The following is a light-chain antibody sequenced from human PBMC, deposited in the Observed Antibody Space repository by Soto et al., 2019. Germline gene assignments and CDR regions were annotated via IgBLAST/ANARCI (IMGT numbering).Light chain of an antibody. V-gene: IGKV1-6*01. Sequence: AIQMTQSPSSLSASIGDRVTITCRASQDIRNELGWYQQKPGKAPKLLISAASSLEDGVPSRFSGSGSGTDFTLTISGLRPEDFATYFCLQDYNYPRTFGQGTKVEIK. J-gene: IGKJ1*01. CDR1: QDIRNE. CDR2: AAS. CDR3: LQDYNYPRT.